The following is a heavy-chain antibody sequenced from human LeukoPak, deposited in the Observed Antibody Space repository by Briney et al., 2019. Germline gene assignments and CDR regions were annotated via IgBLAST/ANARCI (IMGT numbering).Heavy chain of an antibody. J-gene: IGHJ5*02. D-gene: IGHD2-2*01. CDR1: GYTLTELS. CDR3: ATVALGYCSSTSCYRLGKIVATLNWFDP. CDR2: FDPEDGET. Sequence: ASVKVSCKVSGYTLTELSMHWVRQAPGKGLEWMGGFDPEDGETIYAQKFQGRVTMTEDTSTDTAYMELSSLRSEDTAVYYCATVALGYCSSTSCYRLGKIVATLNWFDPWGQGTLVTVSS. V-gene: IGHV1-24*01.